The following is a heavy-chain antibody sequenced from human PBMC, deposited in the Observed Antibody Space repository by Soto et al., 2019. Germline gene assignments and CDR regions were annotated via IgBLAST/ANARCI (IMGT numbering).Heavy chain of an antibody. D-gene: IGHD3-9*01. CDR3: AREPSEYYDILTGPTPPGMDV. CDR2: IIPILGIA. CDR1: GGTFSSYT. J-gene: IGHJ6*02. V-gene: IGHV1-69*04. Sequence: SVKVSCKASGGTFSSYTISWVRQAPGQGLEWMGRIIPILGIANYAQKFQGRVTITADKSTGTAYMELSSLRSEDTAVYYCAREPSEYYDILTGPTPPGMDVWGQGTTVTVSS.